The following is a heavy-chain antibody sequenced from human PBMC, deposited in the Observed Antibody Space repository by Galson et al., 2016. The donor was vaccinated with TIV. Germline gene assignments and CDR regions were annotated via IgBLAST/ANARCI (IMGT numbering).Heavy chain of an antibody. J-gene: IGHJ4*02. CDR1: GGTFSSYV. CDR2: FNPNSGGT. D-gene: IGHD7-27*01. V-gene: IGHV1-2*02. Sequence: SVKVSCKASGGTFSSYVFDWVRQAPGQGLEWLGWFNPNSGGTNYAQKFQGRVTMTRDTSISTAYMELSRLRSDGTAVYYCARVNWARAFDYWGQGTQVTVSS. CDR3: ARVNWARAFDY.